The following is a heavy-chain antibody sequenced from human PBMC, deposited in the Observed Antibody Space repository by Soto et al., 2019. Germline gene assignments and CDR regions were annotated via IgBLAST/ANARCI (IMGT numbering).Heavy chain of an antibody. J-gene: IGHJ3*02. Sequence: ASVKVSCTASGYTFTSYGISWVRQAPGQGLEWMGWISAYNGNTNYAQKLQGRVTMTTDTSTSTAYMELRSLRSDDTAVYYCARSGFGVVQSSDAFDIWGQGTMVTVSS. CDR3: ARSGFGVVQSSDAFDI. CDR1: GYTFTSYG. D-gene: IGHD3-3*01. CDR2: ISAYNGNT. V-gene: IGHV1-18*01.